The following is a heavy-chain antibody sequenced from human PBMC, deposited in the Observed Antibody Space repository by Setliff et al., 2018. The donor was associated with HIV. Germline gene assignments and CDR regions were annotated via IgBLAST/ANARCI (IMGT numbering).Heavy chain of an antibody. V-gene: IGHV4-59*01. D-gene: IGHD1-26*01. CDR1: GGSISSYY. Sequence: SETLSLTCTVSGGSISSYYWSWIRQPPGKGLEWIGYIYYSGSTNYNPSLKSRVTISVDTSKNQFSLRLSSVTAADTAVYYCARGTRGYYYYMDVWGKGTTVTVSS. CDR3: ARGTRGYYYYMDV. J-gene: IGHJ6*03. CDR2: IYYSGST.